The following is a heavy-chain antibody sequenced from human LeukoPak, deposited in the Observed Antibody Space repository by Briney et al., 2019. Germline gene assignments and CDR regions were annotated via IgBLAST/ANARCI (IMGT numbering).Heavy chain of an antibody. J-gene: IGHJ2*01. CDR2: IYYSGST. V-gene: IGHV4-61*08. CDR3: ARSVVTLYWYFDL. Sequence: KPSETLSLTCTVSGGSISSGGYYWSWIRQHPGKGLEWIGYIYYSGSTNYNPSLKSRVTISLDTSKNQFSLKLSSVTTADTAVYYCARSVVTLYWYFDLWGRGTLVTVSS. CDR1: GGSISSGGYY. D-gene: IGHD4-23*01.